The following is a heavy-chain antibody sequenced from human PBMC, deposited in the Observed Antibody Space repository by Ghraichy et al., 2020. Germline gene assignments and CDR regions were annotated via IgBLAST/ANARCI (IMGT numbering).Heavy chain of an antibody. V-gene: IGHV3-15*01. CDR1: GFTFSNAW. Sequence: GGSLRLSCAASGFTFSNAWMSWVRQAPGKGLEWVGRIKSKTDGGTTDYAAPVKGRFTISRDDSKNTLYLQMNSLKTEDTAVYYCTTDRGVWFGELLYSDYWGQGTLVTVSS. CDR3: TTDRGVWFGELLYSDY. CDR2: IKSKTDGGTT. D-gene: IGHD3-10*01. J-gene: IGHJ4*02.